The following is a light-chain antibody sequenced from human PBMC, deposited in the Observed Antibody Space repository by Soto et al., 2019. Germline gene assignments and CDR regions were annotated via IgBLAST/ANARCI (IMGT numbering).Light chain of an antibody. V-gene: IGLV2-18*02. CDR3: QSYDSSLSGVV. CDR2: DVN. CDR1: TSDIDNYDS. Sequence: QSALTQPPSVSGSPGQSVTISCTGTTSDIDNYDSVSWYQQAPGTAPKLIIYDVNNRPSGAPDRFSGSTSGNTASLTISRLQAEDETDYYCQSYDSSLSGVVFGGGTKLTVL. J-gene: IGLJ2*01.